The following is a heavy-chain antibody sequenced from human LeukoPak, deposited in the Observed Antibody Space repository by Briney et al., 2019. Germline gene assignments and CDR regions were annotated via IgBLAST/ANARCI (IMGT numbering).Heavy chain of an antibody. J-gene: IGHJ6*02. CDR2: IYTDDKT. CDR1: GFTVSGKY. D-gene: IGHD5-18*01. CDR3: ARDRVDTALWNGAYNYYYYGVDV. V-gene: IGHV3-66*01. Sequence: GGSLRLSCAASGFTVSGKYMNWVRQAPGKGLEWVSLIYTDDKTCYAESVKGRFTISRDNSKNTVYLQMNSMSAEDTAVYYCARDRVDTALWNGAYNYYYYGVDVWSQGTTVTVPS.